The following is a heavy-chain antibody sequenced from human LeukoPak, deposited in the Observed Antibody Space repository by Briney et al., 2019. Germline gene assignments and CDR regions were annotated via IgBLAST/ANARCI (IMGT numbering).Heavy chain of an antibody. J-gene: IGHJ4*02. D-gene: IGHD2-2*01. Sequence: PGGSLRLSCAASGFTFSSYAMSWVRQAPGKGLEWVSAISGSGGSTYYADSVKGRFTVSRDNSKNTLYLQMNSLRAEDTAVYYCAKDWGGYCSSTSCFAFDYWGQGTLVTVSS. CDR2: ISGSGGST. CDR1: GFTFSSYA. CDR3: AKDWGGYCSSTSCFAFDY. V-gene: IGHV3-23*01.